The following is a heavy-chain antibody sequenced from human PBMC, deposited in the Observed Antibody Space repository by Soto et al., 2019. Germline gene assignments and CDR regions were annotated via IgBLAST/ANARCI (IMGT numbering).Heavy chain of an antibody. CDR2: RKDQTDGGTK. V-gene: IGHV3-15*01. CDR1: GFTFGNAW. D-gene: IGHD6-13*01. J-gene: IGHJ6*02. Sequence: SGVVGFTFGNAWVSWVSQAQRKWMECVGRRKDQTDGGTKDYAAPVKRRFTISREDSKNTLYLQMNSLKTEDTAVYYCTTELVAAAGYGMGVLGQGTTVTGSS. CDR3: TTELVAAAGYGMGV.